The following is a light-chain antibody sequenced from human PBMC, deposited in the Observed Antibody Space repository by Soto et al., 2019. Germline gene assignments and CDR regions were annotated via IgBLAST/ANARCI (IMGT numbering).Light chain of an antibody. CDR1: SSDVGAYNF. V-gene: IGLV2-11*01. CDR3: CSTTGSFAKV. J-gene: IGLJ3*02. Sequence: QSALTQPRSVSGSPGKSVTISCTGASSDVGAYNFVSWYQHNPGRGPSLMIFDVSARPSGVPDRFSGSKSGNTASLTSSGLQADDDADYYCCSTTGSFAKVFGGGTKLTVL. CDR2: DVS.